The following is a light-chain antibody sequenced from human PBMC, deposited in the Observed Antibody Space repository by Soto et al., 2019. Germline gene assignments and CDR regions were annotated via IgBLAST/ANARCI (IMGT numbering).Light chain of an antibody. CDR3: QSYDSSLSGLYV. J-gene: IGLJ1*01. Sequence: QSVLTQPPSVSGAPGQRVTISCTGSSSNIGAGYDVHWYQQLPGTAPKLLIYANSNRPSGVPDRFSGSKSGTSASLAITGLQAEDDADYYCQSYDSSLSGLYVFGTGTKVTVL. CDR2: ANS. CDR1: SSNIGAGYD. V-gene: IGLV1-40*01.